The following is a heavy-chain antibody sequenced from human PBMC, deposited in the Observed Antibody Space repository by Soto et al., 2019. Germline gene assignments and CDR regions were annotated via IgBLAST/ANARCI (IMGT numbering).Heavy chain of an antibody. CDR1: GGSISSGGYY. D-gene: IGHD5-18*01. J-gene: IGHJ5*02. CDR3: ARDLGGYSYGNGRNWFDH. V-gene: IGHV4-31*03. Sequence: PSETLSLTCTVSGGSISSGGYYWSWIRQHPGKGLEWIGYIYYSGSTYYNPSLKSRVTISVDTSKNQFSLKLSSVTAADTAVYYCARDLGGYSYGNGRNWFDHWGQGTLVTVSS. CDR2: IYYSGST.